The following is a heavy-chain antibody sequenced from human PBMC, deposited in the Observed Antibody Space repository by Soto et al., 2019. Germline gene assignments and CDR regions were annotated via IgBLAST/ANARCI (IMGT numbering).Heavy chain of an antibody. J-gene: IGHJ4*02. CDR3: AKDKIGFGELLYLDY. V-gene: IGHV3-9*01. Sequence: PGGSLRLSCAASGFTFDDYAMHWVRQAPGKGLEWVSGISWNSGSIGYADSVKGRFTISRDNAKNSLYLQMNSLRAEDTALYYCAKDKIGFGELLYLDYWGQGTLVTVSS. D-gene: IGHD3-10*01. CDR2: ISWNSGSI. CDR1: GFTFDDYA.